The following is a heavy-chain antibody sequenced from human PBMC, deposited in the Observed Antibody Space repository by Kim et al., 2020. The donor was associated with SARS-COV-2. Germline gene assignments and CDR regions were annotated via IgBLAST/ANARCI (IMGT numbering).Heavy chain of an antibody. CDR3: ARRNHYYDSSGYQNWFDP. D-gene: IGHD3-22*01. Sequence: SETLSLTCTVSGGSVSSGSYYWSWIRQPPGKGLEWIGYIYYSGSTNYNPSLKSRVTISVDTSKNQFSLKLSSVTAADTAVYYCARRNHYYDSSGYQNWFDPWGQGTLVTVSS. CDR1: GGSVSSGSYY. CDR2: IYYSGST. V-gene: IGHV4-61*01. J-gene: IGHJ5*02.